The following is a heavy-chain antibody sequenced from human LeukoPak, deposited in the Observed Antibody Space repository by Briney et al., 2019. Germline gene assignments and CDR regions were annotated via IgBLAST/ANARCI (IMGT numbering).Heavy chain of an antibody. D-gene: IGHD3-16*01. CDR1: GFTVSSNY. V-gene: IGHV3-9*03. Sequence: GGSLRLSCAASGFTVSSNYMSWVRQAPGKGLEWVSGISWNSGSIGYADSVKGRFTISRDNAKNSLYLQMNSLRAEDMALYYCAKAGQPEGENYFDYWGQGTLVTVSS. CDR3: AKAGQPEGENYFDY. CDR2: ISWNSGSI. J-gene: IGHJ4*02.